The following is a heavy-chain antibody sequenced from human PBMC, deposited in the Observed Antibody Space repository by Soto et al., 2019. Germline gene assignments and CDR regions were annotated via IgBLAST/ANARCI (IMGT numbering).Heavy chain of an antibody. CDR1: GGSVSGYY. CDR2: IYNIGSANSGSA. D-gene: IGHD2-15*01. V-gene: IGHV4-59*02. Sequence: PSETLSLTCTVSGGSVSGYYWSWIRQPPGKGLEWIGYIYNIGSANSGSANYNPSLKSRVTISVDTSKNQFSLKLSSVTAADTAVYYCAKDQCSGGCSGGYNWFDPWGQGTLVTVSS. J-gene: IGHJ5*02. CDR3: AKDQCSGGCSGGYNWFDP.